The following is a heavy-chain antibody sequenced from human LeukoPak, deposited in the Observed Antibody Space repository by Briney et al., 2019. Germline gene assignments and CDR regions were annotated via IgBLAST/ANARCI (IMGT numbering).Heavy chain of an antibody. CDR1: GRSISSSSYY. CDR3: ARRVWGSYRPTFDY. Sequence: SDTLSLTCTVSGRSISSSSYYWGWIRPPPGEGLEWVGSIYYSGSTYYNPSLKSRVTICVDTSKDQFSLKLSSVTAADTAVYYCARRVWGSYRPTFDYWGQGTLVTVSS. D-gene: IGHD3-16*02. V-gene: IGHV4-39*01. CDR2: IYYSGST. J-gene: IGHJ4*02.